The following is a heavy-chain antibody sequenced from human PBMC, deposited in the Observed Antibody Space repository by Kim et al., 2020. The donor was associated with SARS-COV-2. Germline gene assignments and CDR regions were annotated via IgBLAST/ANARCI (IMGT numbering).Heavy chain of an antibody. Sequence: GGSLRLSCAASGFTFNNNAMSWVRQAPGKGPEWVSSISDGGGSIYYTDSVKGRFTISRDNSNNTLYLQMNSLRVEDTAVYYCAKAPLWFGDFGYWGQGALVTVSS. D-gene: IGHD3-10*01. CDR1: GFTFNNNA. CDR3: AKAPLWFGDFGY. J-gene: IGHJ4*02. CDR2: ISDGGGSI. V-gene: IGHV3-23*01.